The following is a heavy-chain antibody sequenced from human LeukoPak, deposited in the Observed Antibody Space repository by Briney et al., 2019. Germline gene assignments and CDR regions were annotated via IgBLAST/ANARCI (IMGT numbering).Heavy chain of an antibody. J-gene: IGHJ4*02. CDR3: ARHGSSGWYGDDY. CDR1: GGSISSYY. Sequence: SETLSLTCTVSGGSISSYYWSWIRQPPGKGLEWIGYIYYGGSTNYNPSLKSRVTISVDTSKNQFSLKLSSVTAADTAVYYCARHGSSGWYGDDYWGQGTLVTVSS. V-gene: IGHV4-59*08. D-gene: IGHD6-19*01. CDR2: IYYGGST.